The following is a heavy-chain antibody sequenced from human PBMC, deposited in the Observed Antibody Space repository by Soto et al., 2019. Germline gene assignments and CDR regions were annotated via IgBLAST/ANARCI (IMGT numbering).Heavy chain of an antibody. V-gene: IGHV1-24*01. CDR1: GYTLTELS. CDR3: ATGLGFRLAYCGGDCQGNAFDI. D-gene: IGHD2-21*02. J-gene: IGHJ3*02. Sequence: GASVKVSCKVSGYTLTELSMHWVRQAPGKGLEWMGGFDPEDGETIYAQKIQGRVTTTEDTSTDTAYMELSSLRSEDTAVYYCATGLGFRLAYCGGDCQGNAFDIWG. CDR2: FDPEDGET.